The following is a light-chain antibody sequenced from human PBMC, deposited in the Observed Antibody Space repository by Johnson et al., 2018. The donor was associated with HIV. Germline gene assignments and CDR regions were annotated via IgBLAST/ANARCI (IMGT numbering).Light chain of an antibody. CDR3: LPGNTGPRSYI. Sequence: QPVLTQPPSVSAAPGQKVTISCSGGISDVGNYAESWCHQLPGTAPKLLIYGNNIRPSGIPDRFSGSKSGSSATLGITGRWPEDEADYYCLPGNTGPRSYIVGSVTKVTVL. CDR1: ISDVGNYA. CDR2: GNN. J-gene: IGLJ1*01. V-gene: IGLV1-41*01.